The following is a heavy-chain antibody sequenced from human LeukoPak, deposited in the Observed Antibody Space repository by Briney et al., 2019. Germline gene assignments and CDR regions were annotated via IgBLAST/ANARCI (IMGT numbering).Heavy chain of an antibody. CDR3: ARDHDSSGYYSVSWFDP. CDR2: INPSGGST. Sequence: GASVKVSCKAPGYTFTSYYMHWVRQAPGQGLEWMGIINPSGGSTSYAQKFQGRVTMTTDTSTSTAYMELRSLRSDDTAVYHCARDHDSSGYYSVSWFDPWGQGTLVTVSS. V-gene: IGHV1-46*01. CDR1: GYTFTSYY. J-gene: IGHJ5*02. D-gene: IGHD3-22*01.